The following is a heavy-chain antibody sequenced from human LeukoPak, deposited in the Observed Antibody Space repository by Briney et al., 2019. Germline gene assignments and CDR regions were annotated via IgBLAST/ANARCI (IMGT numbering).Heavy chain of an antibody. CDR1: GFTFSSYA. CDR2: ISYDGSNK. Sequence: GRPLRLSCAASGFTFSSYAMHWVRQAPGKGLAWVAVISYDGSNKYYADSVKGRFTISRDNSKNTLYLQMNSLRAEDTAVYYCAREPYDILTGYKGYYYYGMDVWGQGTTVTVSS. D-gene: IGHD3-9*01. V-gene: IGHV3-30*04. J-gene: IGHJ6*02. CDR3: AREPYDILTGYKGYYYYGMDV.